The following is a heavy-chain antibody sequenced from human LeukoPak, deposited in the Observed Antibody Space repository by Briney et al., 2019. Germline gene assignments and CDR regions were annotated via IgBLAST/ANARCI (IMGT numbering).Heavy chain of an antibody. J-gene: IGHJ4*02. Sequence: GGSLRLSCTASGFTFGDYAMSWFRQAPGKGLEWVGFIRSKAYGGTTEYAASVKGRFTISRDDSKSIAYLQMNSLKTEDTAVYYCTRDRYRPNLQLWLEFDYWGQRTLVTVSS. V-gene: IGHV3-49*03. CDR2: IRSKAYGGTT. CDR3: TRDRYRPNLQLWLEFDY. D-gene: IGHD5-18*01. CDR1: GFTFGDYA.